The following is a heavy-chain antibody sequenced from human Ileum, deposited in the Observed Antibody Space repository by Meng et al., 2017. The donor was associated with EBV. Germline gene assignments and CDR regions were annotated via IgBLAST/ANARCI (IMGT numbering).Heavy chain of an antibody. CDR3: AHVAEAESVEDY. Sequence: QVSLNDSGTALETLTQNLALTCTFSGFTLSICGVGVGWICQLSGKALEWLALIYWDDDKRYSPSLKSRLTITKDTSKNQVVLTMTNMDPVDTATYYCAHVAEAESVEDYWGQGTLVTVSS. CDR2: IYWDDDK. J-gene: IGHJ4*02. D-gene: IGHD6-13*01. V-gene: IGHV2-5*02. CDR1: GFTLSICGVG.